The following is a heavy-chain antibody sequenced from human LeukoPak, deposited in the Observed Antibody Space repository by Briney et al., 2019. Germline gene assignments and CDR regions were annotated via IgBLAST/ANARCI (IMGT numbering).Heavy chain of an antibody. CDR2: ISSSSSYI. V-gene: IGHV3-21*01. D-gene: IGHD6-13*01. Sequence: PGGSLRLSCAASGFTFSSYSMNWVRQAPGKGLEWVSSISSSSSYIYYADSVKGRFTISRDNAKNSLYLQMNSLRAEDTAVYYCARSGMDSSSWYRSGDYFDYWGQGTLVTVSS. J-gene: IGHJ4*02. CDR1: GFTFSSYS. CDR3: ARSGMDSSSWYRSGDYFDY.